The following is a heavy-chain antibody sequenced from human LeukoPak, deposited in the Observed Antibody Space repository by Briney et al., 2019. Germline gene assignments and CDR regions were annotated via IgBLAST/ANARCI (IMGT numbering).Heavy chain of an antibody. Sequence: GGSLRLSCAASGFTFSSYAMSWVRQAPGNGLEWVSAITGSGGSTYYADSVKGRFTISRDNSKNTLYLQMNSLRAEDTAVYYCAKSRRYDSSHPFDYWGQGTLVTVSS. CDR3: AKSRRYDSSHPFDY. CDR1: GFTFSSYA. V-gene: IGHV3-23*01. J-gene: IGHJ4*02. D-gene: IGHD3-22*01. CDR2: ITGSGGST.